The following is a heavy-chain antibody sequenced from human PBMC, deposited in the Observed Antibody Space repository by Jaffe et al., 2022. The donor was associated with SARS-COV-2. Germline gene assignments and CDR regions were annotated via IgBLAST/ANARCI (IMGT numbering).Heavy chain of an antibody. V-gene: IGHV4-34*01. J-gene: IGHJ5*02. D-gene: IGHD3-10*01. Sequence: QVQLQQWGAGLLKPSETLSLTCAVYGGSFSGYYWSWIRQPPGKGLEWIGEINHSGSTNYNPSLKSRVTISVDTSKNQFSLKLSSVTAADTAVYYCARGGTQSTTMVRGVYLPSNWFDPWGQGTLVTVSS. CDR2: INHSGST. CDR3: ARGGTQSTTMVRGVYLPSNWFDP. CDR1: GGSFSGYY.